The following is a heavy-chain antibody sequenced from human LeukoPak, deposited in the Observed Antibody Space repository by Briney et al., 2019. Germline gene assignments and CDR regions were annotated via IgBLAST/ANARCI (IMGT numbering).Heavy chain of an antibody. Sequence: GGPVRLSCSASGFTFRSYLMTWVRQAPRRGLQGVANIKQDGREKYYVASVKGRFTISRDNAKNSLYLQMNSLRAEDTAVYYCARVRTRLFDYWGQGTLVTVSS. V-gene: IGHV3-7*05. D-gene: IGHD2-21*01. J-gene: IGHJ4*02. CDR1: GFTFRSYL. CDR3: ARVRTRLFDY. CDR2: IKQDGREK.